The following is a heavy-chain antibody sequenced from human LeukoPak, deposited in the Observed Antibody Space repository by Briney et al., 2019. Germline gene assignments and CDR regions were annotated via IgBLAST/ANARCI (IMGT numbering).Heavy chain of an antibody. Sequence: PGGSLRLSCAASGFTFSSYAMSWVRQAPGKGLEWVSAISGSGGSTYYADSVKGRFTISRDNSKNTLHLQMNSLRAEDTAVYYCARVLRETIVVVTHFDPWGQGTLVTVSS. CDR1: GFTFSSYA. V-gene: IGHV3-23*01. D-gene: IGHD2-21*02. J-gene: IGHJ5*02. CDR3: ARVLRETIVVVTHFDP. CDR2: ISGSGGST.